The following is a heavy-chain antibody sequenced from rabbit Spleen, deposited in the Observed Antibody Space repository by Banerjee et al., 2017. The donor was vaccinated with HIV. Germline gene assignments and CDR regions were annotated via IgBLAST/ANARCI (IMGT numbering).Heavy chain of an antibody. CDR3: ARDGAGGSYFAL. Sequence: QEQLVESGGGLAKPGASLTLTCTASGVSFSFSSYMCWVRQAPGKGLEWIACIEGGSSAFSYFASWVNGRFSISRENAQNTVFLQMTSLTAADTATYFCARDGAGGSYFALWGPGTLVTVS. J-gene: IGHJ4*01. CDR2: IEGGSSAFS. CDR1: GVSFSFSSY. D-gene: IGHD8-1*01. V-gene: IGHV1S45*01.